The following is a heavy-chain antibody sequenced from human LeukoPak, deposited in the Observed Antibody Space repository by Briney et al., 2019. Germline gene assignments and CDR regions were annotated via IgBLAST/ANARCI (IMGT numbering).Heavy chain of an antibody. CDR2: INSDGSST. V-gene: IGHV3-74*01. CDR1: GFTFSSYW. Sequence: GGSLRLSCAASGFTFSSYWMHWVRQAPGKGLVWVSRINSDGSSTSYADSVKGRFTISRDNAKNSLYLQMNSLRAEDTAVYYCARDLSPSWQPPNFDYWGQGTLVTVSS. CDR3: ARDLSPSWQPPNFDY. J-gene: IGHJ4*02. D-gene: IGHD2-2*01.